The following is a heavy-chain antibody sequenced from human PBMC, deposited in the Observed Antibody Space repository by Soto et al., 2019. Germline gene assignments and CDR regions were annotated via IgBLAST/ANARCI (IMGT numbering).Heavy chain of an antibody. V-gene: IGHV4-59*01. CDR2: IYYSGST. D-gene: IGHD2-15*01. CDR1: GGSISSYY. J-gene: IGHJ5*02. CDR3: ARGGYCSGGNCYPNWFDP. Sequence: SGTLSLTCTVSGGSISSYYWGWIRQPPGKGLEWIGYIYYSGSTNYNPSLKSRVTISVDTSKNQFSLKLSSVTAADTAVYYCARGGYCSGGNCYPNWFDPWGQGTLVTVSS.